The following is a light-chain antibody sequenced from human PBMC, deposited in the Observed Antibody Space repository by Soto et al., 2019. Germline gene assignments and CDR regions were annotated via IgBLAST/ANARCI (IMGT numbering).Light chain of an antibody. CDR1: QSVSNNY. Sequence: EIVLTQSPATLSLSPGDRATLSCGASQSVSNNYLAWYQHKPGLAPRVLIYDASTRATGIPDRFSGSGSGTDFTLTISRLEPDDFAVYYGHQQGSSPWTFGQGTKVETK. CDR3: HQQGSSPWT. CDR2: DAS. J-gene: IGKJ1*01. V-gene: IGKV3D-20*01.